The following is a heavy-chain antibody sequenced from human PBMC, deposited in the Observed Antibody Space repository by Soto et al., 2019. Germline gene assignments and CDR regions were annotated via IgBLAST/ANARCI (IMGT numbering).Heavy chain of an antibody. CDR1: GFTVSSNY. J-gene: IGHJ6*02. CDR2: IYSGGST. D-gene: IGHD6-13*01. Sequence: EVQLVESGGGLIQPGGSLRLSCAASGFTVSSNYMSWVRQAPGKGLEWVSVIYSGGSTYCADSVKGRFTISRDNSKNTLYLQMNSLRAEDTAVYYCARERRIAAAGTRYYYYYGMDVWGQGTTVTVSS. CDR3: ARERRIAAAGTRYYYYYGMDV. V-gene: IGHV3-53*01.